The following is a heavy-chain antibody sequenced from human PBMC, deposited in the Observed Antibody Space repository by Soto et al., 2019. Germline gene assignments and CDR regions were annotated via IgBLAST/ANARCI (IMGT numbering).Heavy chain of an antibody. D-gene: IGHD3-9*01. Sequence: ASVKVSFKASGYTFTSYAMHWVRQAPGQRLEWMGWINAGNGNTKYSQKFQGRVTITRDTSASTAYMELSSLRSEGTAVYYCARNLMDYDILTGYYKAYYFDYWGQGTLVTVSS. J-gene: IGHJ4*02. CDR3: ARNLMDYDILTGYYKAYYFDY. V-gene: IGHV1-3*01. CDR1: GYTFTSYA. CDR2: INAGNGNT.